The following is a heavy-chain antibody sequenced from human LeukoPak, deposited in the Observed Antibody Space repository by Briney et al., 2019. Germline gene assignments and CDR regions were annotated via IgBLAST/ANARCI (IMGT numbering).Heavy chain of an antibody. Sequence: ASVKVSCKASGYTFTSYYMHWVRQAPGQGLEWMGIINPSGGSTSYAQKFQGRVTMARDTSTSTVYMELSSLRSEDTAVYYCARALRRGDYSTSFGYWGQGTLVTVSS. CDR3: ARALRRGDYSTSFGY. D-gene: IGHD4-17*01. CDR1: GYTFTSYY. CDR2: INPSGGST. J-gene: IGHJ4*02. V-gene: IGHV1-46*01.